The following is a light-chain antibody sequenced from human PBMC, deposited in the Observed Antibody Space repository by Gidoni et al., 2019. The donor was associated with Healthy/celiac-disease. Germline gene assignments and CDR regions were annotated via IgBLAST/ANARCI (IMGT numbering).Light chain of an antibody. CDR3: QQYNNWPPFT. V-gene: IGKV3-15*01. CDR2: GAS. CDR1: QSVSSN. J-gene: IGKJ3*01. Sequence: EIVMTQSPATLSVSPGERATLSCRASQSVSSNLAWYQQKPGQAPRLLIYGASTRATGIPARFSGSGSGTEFTLTISSLQSEDFAVYYWQQYNNWPPFTFGPGTKVEIK.